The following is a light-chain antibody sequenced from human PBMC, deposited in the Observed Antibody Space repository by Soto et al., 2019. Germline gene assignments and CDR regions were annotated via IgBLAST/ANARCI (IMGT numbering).Light chain of an antibody. Sequence: QSVLTQPASVSGSPGQSITISCTGTSSDVGGYNYVSWYQQHPGKAPKLLIYDVSNRPSGVPDRFSGSKPGNTASLTVSGLQAEDEADYYCSSSAGSNHLCVFGTGTKVTVL. J-gene: IGLJ1*01. CDR1: SSDVGGYNY. CDR3: SSSAGSNHLCV. V-gene: IGLV2-8*01. CDR2: DVS.